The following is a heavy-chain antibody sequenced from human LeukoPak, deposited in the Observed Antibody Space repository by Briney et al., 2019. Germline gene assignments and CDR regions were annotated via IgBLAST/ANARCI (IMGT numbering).Heavy chain of an antibody. V-gene: IGHV3-21*01. J-gene: IGHJ5*02. D-gene: IGHD1-26*01. CDR1: GFTFSSYS. CDR3: AKGTSGSYYH. Sequence: GGSLRLSCAASGFTFSSYSMNWVRQAPGKGLEWVSSISSSSSYIYYADSVKGRFTISRDNAKNSLYLQMNSLRAEDTAVYYRAKGTSGSYYHWGQGTLVTVSS. CDR2: ISSSSSYI.